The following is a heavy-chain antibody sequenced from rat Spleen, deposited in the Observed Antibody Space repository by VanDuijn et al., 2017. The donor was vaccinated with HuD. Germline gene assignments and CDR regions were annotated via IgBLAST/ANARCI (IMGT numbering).Heavy chain of an antibody. CDR2: IWSGGST. V-gene: IGHV2-16*01. CDR3: ARSSRYYYDGSYHGGFDY. CDR1: GFSLTSYG. J-gene: IGHJ2*01. Sequence: QVQLKESGPGLVQPSQTLSLTCTVSGFSLTSYGVSWVRQPPGKGLEWIGEIWSGGSTHYNPALKSRLSISRDTSKSQVFLKMNSLQTEDTATYFCARSSRYYYDGSYHGGFDYWGQGVMVTVSS. D-gene: IGHD1-12*02.